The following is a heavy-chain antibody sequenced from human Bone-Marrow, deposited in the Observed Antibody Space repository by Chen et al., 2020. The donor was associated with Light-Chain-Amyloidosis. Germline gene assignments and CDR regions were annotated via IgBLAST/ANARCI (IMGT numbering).Heavy chain of an antibody. V-gene: IGHV3-9*01. D-gene: IGHD3-22*01. J-gene: IGHJ4*02. CDR2: ISGNSCSI. CDR3: AKDSVGYYDSSGYYPFDY. Sequence: EVQLVESGGGLVQPGRSLRLSCAASGFTFDDYAMHWVRQAPGKGLEWVSGISGNSCSIGYADSVKGRFTISRDNAKNSLYLQMNSLRAEDTALYYCAKDSVGYYDSSGYYPFDYWGQGTLVTVSS. CDR1: GFTFDDYA.